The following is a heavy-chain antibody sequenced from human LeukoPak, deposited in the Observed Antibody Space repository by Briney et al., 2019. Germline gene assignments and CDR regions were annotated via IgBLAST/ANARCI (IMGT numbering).Heavy chain of an antibody. CDR2: ISNDGSDE. J-gene: IGHJ4*02. Sequence: GGSLRLSCAASGFXFSRYAINWVRQAPGKGLEWVAVISNDGSDEYYADSVKGRFTISRDSSNSTLYLQMNSLRGEDTAVYYCAKRILGATFDYWGQGTLVTVSS. V-gene: IGHV3-30*18. CDR1: GFXFSRYA. CDR3: AKRILGATFDY. D-gene: IGHD1-26*01.